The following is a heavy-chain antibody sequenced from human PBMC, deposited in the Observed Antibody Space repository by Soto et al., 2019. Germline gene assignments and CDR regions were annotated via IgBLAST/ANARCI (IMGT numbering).Heavy chain of an antibody. CDR2: ISGSGGST. CDR3: ASMVRGVPDAFDI. J-gene: IGHJ3*02. Sequence: GFLILSFAASGFTFSSYAMSWVRQAPGKGLEWVSAISGSGGSTYYADSVKGRFTISRDNSKNTLYLQMNSLRAEDTAVYYCASMVRGVPDAFDIWGQGTMVTV. CDR1: GFTFSSYA. V-gene: IGHV3-23*01. D-gene: IGHD3-10*01.